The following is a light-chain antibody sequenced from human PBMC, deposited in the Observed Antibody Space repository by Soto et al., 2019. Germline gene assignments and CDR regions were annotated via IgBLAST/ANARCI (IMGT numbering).Light chain of an antibody. Sequence: QSVLTQSPSASASLGASVKLTCTLSSGHSSYAIAWHQQQPEKGPRYLMKLNSDGSHSKGDGIPDRFSGSSSGAERYLTNPRPQAEDEGDYYCQTWGTGLLVFGGGTQLTVL. CDR3: QTWGTGLLV. CDR2: LNSDGSH. CDR1: SGHSSYA. V-gene: IGLV4-69*01. J-gene: IGLJ3*02.